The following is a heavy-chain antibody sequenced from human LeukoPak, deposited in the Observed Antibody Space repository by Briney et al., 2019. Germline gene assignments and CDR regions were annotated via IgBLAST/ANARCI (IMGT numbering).Heavy chain of an antibody. J-gene: IGHJ4*02. V-gene: IGHV3-30*04. CDR3: AREKYCTSTDCLHGRFYFNY. CDR1: GFPFSTYN. Sequence: GGSLRLSCAASGFPFSTYNMHWVRQAPGKGLEWVAVISSDGSSENYADSVEGRFTISRDNSKNTLYLQMNTLRAEDTAVYYCAREKYCTSTDCLHGRFYFNYWGQGTLVTVPS. D-gene: IGHD2-2*01. CDR2: ISSDGSSE.